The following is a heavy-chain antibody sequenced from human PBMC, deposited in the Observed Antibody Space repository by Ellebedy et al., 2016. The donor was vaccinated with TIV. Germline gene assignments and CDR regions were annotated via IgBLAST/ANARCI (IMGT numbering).Heavy chain of an antibody. CDR1: GFTFGDYA. CDR3: TISMVRGAFDY. CDR2: IRSKAYGGTT. D-gene: IGHD3-10*01. Sequence: GESLKISCTASGFTFGDYAMSWFRQAPGKGLEWVGLIRSKAYGGTTEYAASVKGRFTISRDDSKSIAYLQMNNLKTEDTAVYYCTISMVRGAFDYWGQGTLVTVSS. V-gene: IGHV3-49*03. J-gene: IGHJ4*02.